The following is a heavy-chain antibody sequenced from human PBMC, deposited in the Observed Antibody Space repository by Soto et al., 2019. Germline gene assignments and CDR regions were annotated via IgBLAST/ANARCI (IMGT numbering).Heavy chain of an antibody. J-gene: IGHJ5*02. CDR1: GAYMIKRYYY. Sequence: SETLSLTGTGSGAYMIKRYYYGSGVRQTPGKGLEWIGHVFHNGRTYYNPSLKGRVGILVDTSRNHFSLNLNSMTVADAAVYYCARGVGSGSYYNQYNWFDPWGQVTLVTVS. D-gene: IGHD3-10*01. V-gene: IGHV4-30-4*01. CDR2: VFHNGRT. CDR3: ARGVGSGSYYNQYNWFDP.